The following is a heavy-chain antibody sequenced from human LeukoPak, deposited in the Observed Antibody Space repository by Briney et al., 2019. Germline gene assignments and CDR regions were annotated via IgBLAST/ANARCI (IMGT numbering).Heavy chain of an antibody. CDR1: GFTFSNYA. CDR2: ITDSGGTT. CDR3: ARALNSGSYGDY. J-gene: IGHJ4*02. D-gene: IGHD1-26*01. V-gene: IGHV3-23*01. Sequence: GGSLRLSCTASGFTFSNYAMSWVRQAPGKGLEWVSSITDSGGTTYYADSVKGRFTISRDNAKNSLYLQMNSLRAEDTAVYYCARALNSGSYGDYWGQGTLVTVSS.